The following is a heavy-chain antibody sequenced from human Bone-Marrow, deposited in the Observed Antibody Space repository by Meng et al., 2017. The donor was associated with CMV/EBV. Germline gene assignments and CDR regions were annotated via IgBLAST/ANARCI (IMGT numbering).Heavy chain of an antibody. Sequence: ASVQVSCKASGYTFTSYGISLVRQAPGQGREGMGWISAYNGKTNHAQKLQGRVTMNTATSTSTAYKGRRSLRSDDTAVYYCARAARPRFRFDHWGQGTRVTVSS. CDR1: GYTFTSYG. V-gene: IGHV1-18*01. CDR3: ARAARPRFRFDH. J-gene: IGHJ5*02. D-gene: IGHD6-6*01. CDR2: ISAYNGKT.